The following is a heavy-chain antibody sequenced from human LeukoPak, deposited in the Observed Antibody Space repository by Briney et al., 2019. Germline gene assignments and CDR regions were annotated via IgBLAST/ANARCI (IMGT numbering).Heavy chain of an antibody. D-gene: IGHD5-12*01. V-gene: IGHV1-18*01. Sequence: GASVKVSCKASGYTFTSYGISWVRQAPGQGLEWMGWISAYSGNTNYAQKLQGRVTMTTDTSTSTAYMELRSLRSDDTAVYYCARRGYSGYDYGVDGYWGQGTLVTVSS. CDR3: ARRGYSGYDYGVDGY. J-gene: IGHJ4*02. CDR2: ISAYSGNT. CDR1: GYTFTSYG.